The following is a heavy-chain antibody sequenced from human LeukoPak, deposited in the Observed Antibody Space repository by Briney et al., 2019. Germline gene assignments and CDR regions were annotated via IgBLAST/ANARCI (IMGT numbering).Heavy chain of an antibody. CDR2: IYYSGST. V-gene: IGHV4-39*01. CDR1: GGSISSSSYY. J-gene: IGHJ4*02. CDR3: ARHAVPGYFDY. Sequence: SETLSLTCTVSGGSISSSSYYRGWIRQPPGKGLEWIGSIYYSGSTYYNPSLKSRVTISVDTSKNQFSLKLSSVTAADTAVYYCARHAVPGYFDYWGQGTLVTVSS.